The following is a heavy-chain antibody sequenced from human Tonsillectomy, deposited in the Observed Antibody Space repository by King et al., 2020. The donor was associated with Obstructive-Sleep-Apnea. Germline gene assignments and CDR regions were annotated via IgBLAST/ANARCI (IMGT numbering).Heavy chain of an antibody. Sequence: VQLQESGPGLVKPSQTLSLICTVSGYPISTGYYWGWIRQPPGKGLEWIASMFHSGSTFYNPSLRTRVTISVDTSANQFSLKLSSVTAADTAVYYCAGGDARKKRYCTGGNCYTAFDFWGQGILVTVSS. D-gene: IGHD2-15*01. J-gene: IGHJ4*02. V-gene: IGHV4-38-2*02. CDR3: AGGDARKKRYCTGGNCYTAFDF. CDR2: MFHSGST. CDR1: GYPISTGYY.